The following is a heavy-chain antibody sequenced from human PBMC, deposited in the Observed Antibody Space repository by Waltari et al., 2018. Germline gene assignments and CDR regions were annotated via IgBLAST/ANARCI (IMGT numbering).Heavy chain of an antibody. CDR2: IYSGGVT. Sequence: EVQLAETGGGLIQPGGSLRLSCAASGLSVNDNYMTLVRQAPGKGLQWVSLIYSGGVTYYADFVQGRFTISRDKYKNTLYLQMNSLRAEDSAVYYCARGTSQLFYGLDIWGQGTTVTVSS. J-gene: IGHJ6*02. V-gene: IGHV3-53*02. CDR1: GLSVNDNY. CDR3: ARGTSQLFYGLDI. D-gene: IGHD1-1*01.